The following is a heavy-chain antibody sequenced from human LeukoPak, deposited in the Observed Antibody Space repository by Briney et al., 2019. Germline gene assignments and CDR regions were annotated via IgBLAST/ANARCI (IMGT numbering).Heavy chain of an antibody. CDR2: ISTSSSHI. Sequence: AGGSLRLSCAASGFTFSGHWMSWLPQAPGKGWEWVSSISTSSSHIYYADSLKGRFTVSRENDKNSLYLQMNNLRAEDTAVYYCARDDNWNDKPFDLWGPGTLVTVSS. CDR3: ARDDNWNDKPFDL. V-gene: IGHV3-21*01. J-gene: IGHJ4*02. D-gene: IGHD1-20*01. CDR1: GFTFSGHW.